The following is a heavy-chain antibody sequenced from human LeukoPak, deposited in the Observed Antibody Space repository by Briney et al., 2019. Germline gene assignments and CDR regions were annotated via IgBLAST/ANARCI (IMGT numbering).Heavy chain of an antibody. V-gene: IGHV3-48*03. CDR3: AKDSDYYGSGSYYTFDY. CDR2: ISSSGSTI. D-gene: IGHD3-10*01. Sequence: GGSLRLSCAASGFTFSSYEMNWVRQAPGKGLEWVSYISSSGSTIYYADSVKGRFTISRDNSKNTLYLQMNSLRAEDTAVYYCAKDSDYYGSGSYYTFDYWGQGTLVTVSS. CDR1: GFTFSSYE. J-gene: IGHJ4*02.